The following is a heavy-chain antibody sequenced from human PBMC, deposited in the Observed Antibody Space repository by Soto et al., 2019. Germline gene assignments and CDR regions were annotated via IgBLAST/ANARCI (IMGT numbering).Heavy chain of an antibody. CDR3: SRDSGPYYDFWSGKRTYNAGDI. CDR2: IWYDGSNK. CDR1: GFTFSSYG. Sequence: QVQLVESGGGVVQPGRSLRLSCAASGFTFSSYGMHWVRQAPGKGLEWVAVIWYDGSNKYYADSVKGRFTISRDNSKNTLYQQMNRLRPEDTAVYYLSRDSGPYYDFWSGKRTYNAGDILGRGTMVTVSS. D-gene: IGHD3-3*01. V-gene: IGHV3-33*01. J-gene: IGHJ3*02.